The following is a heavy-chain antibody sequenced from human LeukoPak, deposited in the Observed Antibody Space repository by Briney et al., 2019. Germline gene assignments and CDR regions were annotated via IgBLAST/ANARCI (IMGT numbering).Heavy chain of an antibody. Sequence: GGSLRLSCVASGFTFSSYAMSWVRQAPGKGLEGVSAISDSGAGTYYADSVKGRFTISRDNSKNALYLQMNSLTAEDTAVYYCVPPYYFAYWGQGTLVTVSS. CDR2: ISDSGAGT. CDR3: VPPYYFAY. CDR1: GFTFSSYA. V-gene: IGHV3-23*01. J-gene: IGHJ4*02. D-gene: IGHD2-21*01.